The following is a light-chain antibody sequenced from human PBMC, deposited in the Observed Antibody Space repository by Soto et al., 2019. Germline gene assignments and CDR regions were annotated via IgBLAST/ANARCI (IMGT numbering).Light chain of an antibody. V-gene: IGLV2-14*01. J-gene: IGLJ2*01. CDR3: SSHTSSSTLV. Sequence: HSALTQPASVSGSPGQSITISCTGTSSDVGGYNYVSWYQQHPGKAPKLMIYEVSNRPSGVSNRFSGSKSGNTASLTISGLQAEDEADYYCSSHTSSSTLVFGGGTKLTVL. CDR1: SSDVGGYNY. CDR2: EVS.